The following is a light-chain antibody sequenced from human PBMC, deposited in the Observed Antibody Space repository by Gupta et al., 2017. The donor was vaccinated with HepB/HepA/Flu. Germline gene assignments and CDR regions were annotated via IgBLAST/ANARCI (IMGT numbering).Light chain of an antibody. V-gene: IGLV2-14*03. Sequence: HSPLTQPSPVSGSPGQPITTSCTGTSSDIGGYNYVSWYQQHAGKAPQLMIYDVSKRPAVISNRFSGSKSGNTASLTISGLQAEDDGFYYGTSNTSSSTVVFGGGTKVTVL. CDR3: TSNTSSSTVV. CDR1: SSDIGGYNY. CDR2: DVS. J-gene: IGLJ2*01.